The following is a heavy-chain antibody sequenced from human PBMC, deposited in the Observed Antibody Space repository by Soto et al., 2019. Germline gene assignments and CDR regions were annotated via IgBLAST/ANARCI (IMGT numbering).Heavy chain of an antibody. V-gene: IGHV3-7*03. D-gene: IGHD3-10*01. CDR3: ARDLQLLWFGELLYYGMDV. Sequence: GGSLRLSCAASGFTFGSYWMSWVRQAPGKGLEWVANIKQDGSEKYYVDSVKGRFTISRDNAKNSLYLQMNSLRAEDTAVYYCARDLQLLWFGELLYYGMDVWGQGTTVTVSS. CDR2: IKQDGSEK. J-gene: IGHJ6*02. CDR1: GFTFGSYW.